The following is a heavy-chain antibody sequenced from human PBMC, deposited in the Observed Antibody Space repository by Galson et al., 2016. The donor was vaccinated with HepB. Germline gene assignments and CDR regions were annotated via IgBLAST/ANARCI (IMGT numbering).Heavy chain of an antibody. J-gene: IGHJ3*02. CDR1: GFTFSRYT. CDR3: ARESSGYDYDFDI. V-gene: IGHV3-21*01. CDR2: ISSSSTYI. D-gene: IGHD5-12*01. Sequence: SLRLSCAASGFTFSRYTLNWVRRAPGKGLEWVPSISSSSTYIYYADSMKGRFTISRDNAKKSLYLQMSSLRVEDTAVYYCARESSGYDYDFDIWGQGTMVTVSS.